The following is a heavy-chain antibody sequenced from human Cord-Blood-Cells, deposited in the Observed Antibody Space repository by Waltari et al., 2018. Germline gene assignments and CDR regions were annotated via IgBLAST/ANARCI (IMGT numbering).Heavy chain of an antibody. V-gene: IGHV4-39*01. D-gene: IGHD6-6*01. CDR3: ARLWVLDDSSWSRGAFDI. J-gene: IGHJ3*02. Sequence: QLQLQESVPGLVKPSETLSLTCTVSGGSISSRSYYGGWSPKPQGKGLEWIGSIYYSGRTDYTPALQRSVTLSGNTTKNPVSRWLRSVTAADTAVYYCARLWVLDDSSWSRGAFDIWGQGTMGTVSS. CDR1: GGSISSRSYY. CDR2: IYYSGRT.